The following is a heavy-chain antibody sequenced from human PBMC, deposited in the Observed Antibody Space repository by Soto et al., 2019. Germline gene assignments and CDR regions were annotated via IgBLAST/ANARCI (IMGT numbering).Heavy chain of an antibody. V-gene: IGHV4-61*01. J-gene: IGHJ6*03. CDR1: GGEGRCGSYH. D-gene: IGHD2-21*02. CDR3: ARLLSPVTANYYYYYMDV. CDR2: IYYSGSS. Sequence: PSETLSLTCTVSGGEGRCGSYHWRWIRQPPGEGLEWIGYIYYSGSSTYNPSRESGVTISVNTSKDQFSLKLSSVTAADTAVYYCARLLSPVTANYYYYYMDVWGKGTTVTVSS.